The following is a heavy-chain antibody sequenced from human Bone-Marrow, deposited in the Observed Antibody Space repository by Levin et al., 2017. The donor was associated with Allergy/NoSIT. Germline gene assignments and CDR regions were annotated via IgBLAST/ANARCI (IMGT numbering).Heavy chain of an antibody. CDR3: ARGGRGSSSSGLSVHASWFDP. J-gene: IGHJ5*02. D-gene: IGHD6-6*01. CDR1: GGSFSGYY. Sequence: PSETLSLTCAVYGGSFSGYYWSWIRQPPGKGLEWIGEINHSGSTNYNPSLKSRVTISVDTSKNQFSLKLSSVTAADTAVYYCARGGRGSSSSGLSVHASWFDPWGQGTLVTVSS. V-gene: IGHV4-34*01. CDR2: INHSGST.